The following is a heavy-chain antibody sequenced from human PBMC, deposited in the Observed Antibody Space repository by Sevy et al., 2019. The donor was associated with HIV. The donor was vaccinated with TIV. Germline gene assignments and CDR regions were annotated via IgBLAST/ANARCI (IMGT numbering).Heavy chain of an antibody. V-gene: IGHV3-21*06. CDR2: IRCRSSYI. D-gene: IGHD2-2*01. CDR3: ARDGGCSSTSCLLYFDS. J-gene: IGHJ4*02. Sequence: GGSLRLSCAASGFTFSDYCMNWVRQAPGKGLEWVSSIRCRSSYIHYADSVRGRFTISRDNAKNSLYLQMNSLRADDTAVYFCARDGGCSSTSCLLYFDSWGQGALVTVSS. CDR1: GFTFSDYC.